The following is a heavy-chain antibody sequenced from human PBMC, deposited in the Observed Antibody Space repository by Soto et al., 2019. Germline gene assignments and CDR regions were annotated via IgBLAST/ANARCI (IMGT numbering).Heavy chain of an antibody. CDR1: GGSISSSSYY. CDR2: IYYSGST. V-gene: IGHV4-39*07. D-gene: IGHD2-15*01. J-gene: IGHJ5*02. CDR3: ARGRGVFCSGGSCHNWFDP. Sequence: PSETLSLTCTVSGGSISSSSYYWGWIRQPPGKGLEWIGSIYYSGSTYYNPSLKSRVTISVDTSQNQLSLRLSSMTAADTAVYFCARGRGVFCSGGSCHNWFDPWGQGTLVTVSS.